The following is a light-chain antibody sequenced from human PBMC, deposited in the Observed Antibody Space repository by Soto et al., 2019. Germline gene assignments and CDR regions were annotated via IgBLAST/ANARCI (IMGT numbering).Light chain of an antibody. V-gene: IGKV3-20*01. CDR3: QQYGSSPRIT. CDR1: QSVSNNF. J-gene: IGKJ5*01. CDR2: ATS. Sequence: EIVLPQSPGTLSLSPGERATLSCRAIQSVSNNFLAWYQQKPGQAPRLLIYATSSRATGIPGRFSGSGSGTDFTLTISRLEPEDFAVYYCQQYGSSPRITFGQGTRLEIK.